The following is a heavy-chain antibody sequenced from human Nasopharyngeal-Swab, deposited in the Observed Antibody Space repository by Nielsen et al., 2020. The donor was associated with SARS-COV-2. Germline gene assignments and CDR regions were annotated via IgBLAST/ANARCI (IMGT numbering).Heavy chain of an antibody. V-gene: IGHV3-30*03. CDR2: ISYDGSKK. CDR3: ARASRGWS. J-gene: IGHJ5*02. CDR1: GFTFSSYG. Sequence: LSLTCAASGFTFSSYGMHWVRQAPGKGLEWVAFISYDGSKKYFLDSVKGRFTISRDNPMNTLYLQMNSLRAEDTALYYCARASRGWSWGQGTLVTVSS. D-gene: IGHD6-19*01.